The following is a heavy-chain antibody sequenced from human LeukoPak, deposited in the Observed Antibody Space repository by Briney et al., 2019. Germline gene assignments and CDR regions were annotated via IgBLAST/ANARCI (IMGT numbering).Heavy chain of an antibody. CDR2: ISYDGSNK. D-gene: IGHD3/OR15-3a*01. J-gene: IGHJ6*02. Sequence: GGSLRLSCAASGFTFSNYGVSWVRQAPGKGLEWVAVISYDGSNKYYADSVKGRFTISRDNSKNTLYLQMNSLRAEDTAVYYCARDRCLGTGCYYYYGMDVWGQGTTVTVSS. V-gene: IGHV3-30-3*01. CDR1: GFTFSNYG. CDR3: ARDRCLGTGCYYYYGMDV.